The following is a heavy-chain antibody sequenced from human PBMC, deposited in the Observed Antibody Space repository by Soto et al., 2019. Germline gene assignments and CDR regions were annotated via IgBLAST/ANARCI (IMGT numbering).Heavy chain of an antibody. CDR2: IDPSDSYT. CDR3: ARLLKQRGGVYYYYYYGMDV. V-gene: IGHV5-10-1*01. CDR1: GYSFTSYW. Sequence: GESLKISCNGSGYSFTSYWISWVRQMPGKGLEWMGRIDPSDSYTNYSPSFQGHVTISADKSISTAYLQWSSLKASDTAMYYCARLLKQRGGVYYYYYYGMDVWGQGTTVTVSS. D-gene: IGHD3-10*01. J-gene: IGHJ6*02.